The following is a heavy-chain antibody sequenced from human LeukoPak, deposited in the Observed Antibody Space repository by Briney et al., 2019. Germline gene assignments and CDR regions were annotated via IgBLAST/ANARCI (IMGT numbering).Heavy chain of an antibody. CDR3: ARVHVDIVAVPAARFTYYYYMDV. V-gene: IGHV3-7*01. CDR1: GFTFSSYA. J-gene: IGHJ6*03. D-gene: IGHD2-2*01. Sequence: PGGSLRLSCAASGFTFSSYAMSWVRQAPGKGLEWVANIKQDGSEKYYVDSVKGRFTISRDNAKNSLYLQMNSLRAEDTAVYYCARVHVDIVAVPAARFTYYYYMDVWGKGTTVTISS. CDR2: IKQDGSEK.